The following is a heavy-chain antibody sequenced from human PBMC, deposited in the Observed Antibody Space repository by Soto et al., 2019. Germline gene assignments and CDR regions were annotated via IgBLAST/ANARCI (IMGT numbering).Heavy chain of an antibody. Sequence: PXGSLQLSCAASGFTFRSFTMNWVRQAPGKGLEWVSTISSNSAYIYYTDALRGRFTISRDNAKNSLHLQMNSLRAEDTAVYYCTRDASRDSSARGWFDPWGPGTLVTVSS. D-gene: IGHD6-13*01. V-gene: IGHV3-21*01. J-gene: IGHJ5*02. CDR2: ISSNSAYI. CDR3: TRDASRDSSARGWFDP. CDR1: GFTFRSFT.